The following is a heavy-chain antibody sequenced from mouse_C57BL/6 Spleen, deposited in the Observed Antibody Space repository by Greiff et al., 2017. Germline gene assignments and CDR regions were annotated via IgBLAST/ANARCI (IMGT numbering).Heavy chain of an antibody. J-gene: IGHJ2*01. CDR2: IWSGGST. Sequence: QVQLKESGPGLVQPSQCLSITCTVSGFSFTSYGVNWVRQSPGKGLEWLGVIWSGGSTDYNAAIISRLSTRKDKSKSLVFFKLNSLLADDTAVYYCARKPYYCFDYWGQGTTLTVSS. V-gene: IGHV2-2*01. CDR3: ARKPYYCFDY. CDR1: GFSFTSYG.